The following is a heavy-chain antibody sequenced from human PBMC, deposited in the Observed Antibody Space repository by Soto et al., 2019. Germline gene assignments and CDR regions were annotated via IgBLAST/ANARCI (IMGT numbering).Heavy chain of an antibody. CDR2: LSSDGFGA. D-gene: IGHD3-16*01. CDR1: YFSLSPYW. J-gene: IGHJ4*02. CDR3: ARDLGGPDY. Sequence: PGGSLRLSCASSYFSLSPYWMHWVRQVPGRGLEWVARLSSDGFGAAYADSVKGRFFISRDIARNTLSLQMNSLRADDTAVYYCARDLGGPDYWGRGTSVTVSS. V-gene: IGHV3-74*03.